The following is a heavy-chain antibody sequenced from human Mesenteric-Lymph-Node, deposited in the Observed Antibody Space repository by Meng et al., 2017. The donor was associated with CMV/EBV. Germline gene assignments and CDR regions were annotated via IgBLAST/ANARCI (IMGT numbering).Heavy chain of an antibody. CDR2: ISSSSSYI. CDR1: GFTFSSYS. D-gene: IGHD6-19*01. J-gene: IGHJ4*02. V-gene: IGHV3-21*01. CDR3: ASGGYSSGWYNQFDS. Sequence: SGFTFSSYSIHCVRQAPGKGLEWVSSISSSSSYIYYADSVKGRFTISRDNAKNSLHLQMNSLRAEDTAVYYCASGGYSSGWYNQFDSWGQGTLVTVSS.